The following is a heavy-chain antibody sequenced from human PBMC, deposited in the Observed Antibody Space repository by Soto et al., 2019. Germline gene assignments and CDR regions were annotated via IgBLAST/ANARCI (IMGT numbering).Heavy chain of an antibody. D-gene: IGHD3-10*01. V-gene: IGHV1-69*13. J-gene: IGHJ4*02. CDR2: IFAMFGSP. CDR1: EDTFNIYT. Sequence: SVKVSCKASEDTFNIYTFNWVRQAPGQGLEWMGGIFAMFGSPHNAEKFQHRLTITADDSTTTVYMELSDLRSEDTAVYYCATNGSSVVLDSWGQGTLVTVSS. CDR3: ATNGSSVVLDS.